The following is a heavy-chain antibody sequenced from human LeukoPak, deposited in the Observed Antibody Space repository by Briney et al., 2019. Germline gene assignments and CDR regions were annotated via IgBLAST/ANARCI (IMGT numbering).Heavy chain of an antibody. J-gene: IGHJ4*02. Sequence: SGPTLVKPTQTLTLTCTFSGFSLSTSGVGVGWIRQPPGKALEWLALIYWDDDKRYSPSLKSRLTITKDTSKNQVVLTMTNMDPVDTATYYCAHAPDSGWYPTYYFDYWGQGTLVTVSS. D-gene: IGHD6-19*01. CDR2: IYWDDDK. CDR3: AHAPDSGWYPTYYFDY. CDR1: GFSLSTSGVG. V-gene: IGHV2-5*02.